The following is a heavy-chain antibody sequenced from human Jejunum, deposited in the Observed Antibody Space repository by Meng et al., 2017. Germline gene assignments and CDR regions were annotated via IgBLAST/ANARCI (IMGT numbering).Heavy chain of an antibody. J-gene: IGHJ4*02. CDR3: ARGGTMLRGHIVY. CDR2: SRNRANSFFT. CDR1: GFIFSDHY. D-gene: IGHD3-10*01. V-gene: IGHV3-72*01. Sequence: GGSLRLSCAASGFIFSDHYMDWVRQALGKGLEWVGQSRNRANSFFTYYAASVKGRFTISRDDSENSLYLQMNSLTTEDTAVYYCARGGTMLRGHIVYWGQGALVTVSS.